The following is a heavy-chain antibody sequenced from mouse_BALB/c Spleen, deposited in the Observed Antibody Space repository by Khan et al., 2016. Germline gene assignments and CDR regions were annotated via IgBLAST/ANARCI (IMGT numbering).Heavy chain of an antibody. Sequence: EVQLQESGPGLVKPSQSLSLTCSVTGYSITSGYYWNWIRQFPGNNLEWMGYISYDGSNNYNPSLKNRISIARDTSKNQFFLKLNSVTTEDTATYYCARLRRVYAMDYWGQGTLVTVSS. CDR2: ISYDGSN. CDR3: ARLRRVYAMDY. D-gene: IGHD2-12*01. CDR1: GYSITSGYY. V-gene: IGHV3-6*02. J-gene: IGHJ4*01.